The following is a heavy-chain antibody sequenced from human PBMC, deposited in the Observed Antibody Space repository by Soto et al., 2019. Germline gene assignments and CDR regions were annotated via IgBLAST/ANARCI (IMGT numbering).Heavy chain of an antibody. CDR2: INHSGST. CDR3: ARYCRGGSCYSYYYGMDV. CDR1: GGSFSGYY. J-gene: IGHJ6*02. V-gene: IGHV4-34*01. D-gene: IGHD2-15*01. Sequence: SETLSLTCAVYGGSFSGYYWSWIRQPPGKGLEWIGEINHSGSTNYNPSLKSRVTISVDTSKNQFSLKLSSVTAADTAVYYCARYCRGGSCYSYYYGMDVWGQGTTVTVSS.